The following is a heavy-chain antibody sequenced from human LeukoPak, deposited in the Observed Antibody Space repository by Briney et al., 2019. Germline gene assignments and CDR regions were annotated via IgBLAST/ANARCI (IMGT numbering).Heavy chain of an antibody. CDR2: ISGSGSYI. V-gene: IGHV3-21*01. J-gene: IGHJ5*02. D-gene: IGHD2-2*01. Sequence: SGGSLSLSCAASGFTFSSYSMNWVRQAPGKGLEWVSSISGSGSYIYYADSVKGRFTISRDNAKNSLYLQMNSLRAEDTAVYYCARDSHLVVVPAAVQGWFDPWGQGTLVTVSS. CDR3: ARDSHLVVVPAAVQGWFDP. CDR1: GFTFSSYS.